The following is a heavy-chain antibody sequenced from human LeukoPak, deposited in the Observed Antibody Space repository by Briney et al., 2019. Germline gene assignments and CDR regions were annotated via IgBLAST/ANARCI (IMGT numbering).Heavy chain of an antibody. V-gene: IGHV3-11*04. CDR1: GFTFSDYY. J-gene: IGHJ4*02. CDR3: ASGNGDHGEVGC. D-gene: IGHD4-17*01. CDR2: IIGSGATI. Sequence: PGGSLRLSCAASGFTFSDYYMIWIRQAPGKGLESVAYIIGSGATIYYADSVTGRFTISRDNAMNSLFLQMNSLRAEDTAVYYCASGNGDHGEVGCWGQGTLVTVSS.